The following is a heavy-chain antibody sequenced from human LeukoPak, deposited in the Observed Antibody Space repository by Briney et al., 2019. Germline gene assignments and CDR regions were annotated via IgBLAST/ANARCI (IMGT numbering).Heavy chain of an antibody. J-gene: IGHJ4*02. V-gene: IGHV3-23*01. CDR1: GFTFSSYA. D-gene: IGHD2-15*01. Sequence: GGSLRLSCAASGFTFSSYAMNWVRQAPGKGLEWVSAISGSGGSTYYADSVKGRFTISRDNSKNTLYLQMNSLRAEDTAVYYCAKSPPPARYCSGGSCYHFDYWGQGTLVTVSS. CDR3: AKSPPPARYCSGGSCYHFDY. CDR2: ISGSGGST.